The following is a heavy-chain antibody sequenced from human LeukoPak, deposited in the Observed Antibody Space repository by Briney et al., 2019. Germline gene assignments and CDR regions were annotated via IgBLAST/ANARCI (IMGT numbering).Heavy chain of an antibody. CDR2: INPSGVST. CDR3: AAGAEPDHLYYFDY. V-gene: IGHV1-46*01. J-gene: IGHJ4*02. Sequence: ASVKVSCKASGYTFTSYYMHLVRQSPGQGLEWMGIINPSGVSTSYAQKFQGRVTMTRDMSTSTVYMELSSLRSEDTAVYYCAAGAEPDHLYYFDYWGQGTLVTVSS. CDR1: GYTFTSYY. D-gene: IGHD1-14*01.